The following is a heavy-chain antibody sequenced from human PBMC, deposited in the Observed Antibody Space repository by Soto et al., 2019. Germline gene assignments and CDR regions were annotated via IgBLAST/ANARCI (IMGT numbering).Heavy chain of an antibody. D-gene: IGHD2-15*01. CDR3: GRVVIAASAHPDLEY. J-gene: IGHJ4*02. CDR1: GHSISSGFYY. V-gene: IGHV4-38-2*02. CDR2: IYHSGST. Sequence: SETLSLTCIVSGHSISSGFYYWGWIRQPPGKGLEWIVSIYHSGSTYYNPSLKSRVTMSVDTSKNLFSLNLNAVTAADTAMYYCGRVVIAASAHPDLEYWGQGTMVTVSS.